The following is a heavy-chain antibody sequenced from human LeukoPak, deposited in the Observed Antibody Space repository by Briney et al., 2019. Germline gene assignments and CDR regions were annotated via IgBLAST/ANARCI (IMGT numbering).Heavy chain of an antibody. CDR3: ASGSGSYRTPYYYMDV. J-gene: IGHJ6*03. Sequence: GGSLRLSCVASGFTVSSNYMSWVRQAPGKGLEWVSVIYSGGSTYYADSVKGRFTISRDNSKNTLYLQMNSLRAEDTAVYYCASGSGSYRTPYYYMDVWGTGTTVTVTS. CDR2: IYSGGST. D-gene: IGHD3-10*01. V-gene: IGHV3-53*01. CDR1: GFTVSSNY.